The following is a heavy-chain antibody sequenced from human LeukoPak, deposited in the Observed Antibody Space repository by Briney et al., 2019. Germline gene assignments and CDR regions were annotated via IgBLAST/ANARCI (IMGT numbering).Heavy chain of an antibody. CDR3: AREMDGAFDI. CDR1: GFTFSSYA. V-gene: IGHV3-30-3*01. J-gene: IGHJ3*02. Sequence: GGSLRLSCAASGFTFSSYAMHWVRQAPGKGLEWVAVISYDGSNKYYADSVKGRFTIPRDNSKNTLYLQMNSLRAEDTAVYYCAREMDGAFDIWGQGTMVTVSS. CDR2: ISYDGSNK. D-gene: IGHD3/OR15-3a*01.